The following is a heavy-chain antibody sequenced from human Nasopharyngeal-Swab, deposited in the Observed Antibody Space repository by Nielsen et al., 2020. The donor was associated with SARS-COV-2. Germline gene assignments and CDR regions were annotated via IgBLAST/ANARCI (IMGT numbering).Heavy chain of an antibody. CDR1: GFSFSTYA. CDR3: AKDYRLQDPKHFDS. Sequence: GESLKISCGASGFSFSTYAMTWVRQAPGKGLEWVSVISDSGGKTFYADSVKGRFTLSRDNSKNTLYLQMNSLRAEDTAIYYCAKDYRLQDPKHFDSWGQGILVTVSS. CDR2: ISDSGGKT. D-gene: IGHD3-16*01. V-gene: IGHV3-23*01. J-gene: IGHJ4*02.